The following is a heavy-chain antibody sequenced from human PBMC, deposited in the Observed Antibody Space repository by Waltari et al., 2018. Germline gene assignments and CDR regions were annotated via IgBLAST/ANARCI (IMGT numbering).Heavy chain of an antibody. D-gene: IGHD3-3*01. CDR2: IYNSGTT. V-gene: IGHV4-39*07. Sequence: QLQESGPGLVKPSETVSLTCSVSGDSIRKNNYHWGWIRPPPGKGFAWIGSIYNSGTTYYKPSLKSRVTISLDASRNQFSLRLSSVTAAETAVYYCARASTAIFGVVITGYNIWGQGTVVTVSS. J-gene: IGHJ3*01. CDR1: GDSIRKNNYH. CDR3: ARASTAIFGVVITGYNI.